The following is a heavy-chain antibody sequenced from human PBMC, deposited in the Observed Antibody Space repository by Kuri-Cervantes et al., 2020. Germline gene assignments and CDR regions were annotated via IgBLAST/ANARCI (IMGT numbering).Heavy chain of an antibody. CDR1: GGSFSDYY. CDR2: INHSGST. V-gene: IGHV4-34*01. Sequence: SETLSLTCAVYGGSFSDYYWIWIRQSPGKGLEWIGEINHSGSTNYKLSLESRVTMSTDTSRNQFSLKLSSVTAADTAVYYCARRGGPYYDFWSGYYGDNWFDPWGQGTLVTVSS. J-gene: IGHJ5*02. D-gene: IGHD3-3*01. CDR3: ARRGGPYYDFWSGYYGDNWFDP.